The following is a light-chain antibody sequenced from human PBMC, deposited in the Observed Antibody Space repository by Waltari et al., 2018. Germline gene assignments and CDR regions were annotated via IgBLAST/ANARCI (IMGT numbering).Light chain of an antibody. V-gene: IGLV3-1*01. J-gene: IGLJ2*01. CDR3: QAWDSSTVV. CDR1: KLGDKY. CDR2: QDS. Sequence: SYELTQPPSVSVSPGQTASITCSGDKLGDKYACWYQQEPGQCPVLVIYQDSKRPSGIPERFSGSNSGNTATLTISGTQAMDEADYYCQAWDSSTVVFGGGTKLTVL.